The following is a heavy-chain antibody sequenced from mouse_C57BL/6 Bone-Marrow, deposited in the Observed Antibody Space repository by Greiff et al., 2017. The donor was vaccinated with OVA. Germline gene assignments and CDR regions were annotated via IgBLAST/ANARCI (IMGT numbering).Heavy chain of an antibody. J-gene: IGHJ2*01. CDR3: ARDGYFDY. CDR2: IDPSDSYT. CDR1: GYTFTSYW. D-gene: IGHD2-3*01. Sequence: QVQLKQPGAELVQPGASVKLSCKASGYTFTSYWMQWVKQRPGQGLEWIGEIDPSDSYTNYNQKFKGKATLTVDTSSSTAYMQLSSLTSEDSAVYYCARDGYFDYWGQGTTLTVSS. V-gene: IGHV1-50*01.